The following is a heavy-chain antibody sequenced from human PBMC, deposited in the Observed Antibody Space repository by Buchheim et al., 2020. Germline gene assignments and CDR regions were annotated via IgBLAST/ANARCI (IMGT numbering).Heavy chain of an antibody. CDR3: ATDPHYPSGSY. CDR1: GFPFGGYE. CDR2: ISASGGRT. D-gene: IGHD3-10*01. J-gene: IGHJ1*01. Sequence: EVFLVESGGHLVQPGGSLRLSCAASGFPFGGYEMNWVRQAPGKGLECIAYISASGGRTYYVESVRGRFTISRDNAKNSLYLQMSSLRVEDTAVYYCATDPHYPSGSYWGRGTL. V-gene: IGHV3-48*03.